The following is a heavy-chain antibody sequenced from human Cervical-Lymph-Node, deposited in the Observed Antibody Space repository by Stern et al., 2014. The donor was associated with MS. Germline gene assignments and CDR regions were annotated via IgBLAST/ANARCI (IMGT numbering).Heavy chain of an antibody. CDR1: GISLGDYY. CDR2: ISDSGNTI. D-gene: IGHD3-22*01. V-gene: IGHV3-11*01. CDR3: ARGGYYYHTSGYALED. J-gene: IGHJ4*02. Sequence: VQLVESGGGLVKPGGSLTLSCAASGISLGDYYMTWIRLVPGKGLEWISYISDSGNTIYYADSVKGRFTISRDNAKNMVSLQMSSLRAEDTALYYCARGGYYYHTSGYALEDWGQGTLVSVSS.